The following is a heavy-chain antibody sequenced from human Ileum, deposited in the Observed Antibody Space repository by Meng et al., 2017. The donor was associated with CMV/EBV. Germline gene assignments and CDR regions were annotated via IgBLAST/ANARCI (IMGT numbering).Heavy chain of an antibody. J-gene: IGHJ4*02. CDR1: GNIFTGYY. D-gene: IGHD7-27*01. CDR2: INLNSGVI. Sequence: QMQLGHSGTELKKPGASVNVSCKASGNIFTGYYMHWVRQAPGQGLEWVGCINLNSGVIDFAQKFQGRITLTRDTSITTAYMELTRLIYDDTAVYYCARENWVYDYWGQGTLVTVSS. CDR3: ARENWVYDY. V-gene: IGHV1-2*02.